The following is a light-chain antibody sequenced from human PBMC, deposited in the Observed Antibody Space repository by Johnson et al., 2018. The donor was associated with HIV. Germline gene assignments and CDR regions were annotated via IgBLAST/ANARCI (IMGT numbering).Light chain of an antibody. CDR3: GTWDSSLRYVF. CDR1: SSNIGSNT. V-gene: IGLV1-44*01. Sequence: QSALTQPPSASGTPGQRVTISCSGSSSNIGSNTVNWYQQLPGTAPKLLIYSNNQRPSGVPDRFSGSKSGTSASLAISGLQSEDEADYYSGTWDSSLRYVFFGSGTKVTVL. CDR2: SNN. J-gene: IGLJ1*01.